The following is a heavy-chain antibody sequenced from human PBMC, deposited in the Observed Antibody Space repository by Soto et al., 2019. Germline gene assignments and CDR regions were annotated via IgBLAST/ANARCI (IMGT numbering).Heavy chain of an antibody. D-gene: IGHD1-26*01. V-gene: IGHV1-18*01. CDR3: ARVVGALGPWFDP. J-gene: IGHJ5*02. Sequence: QVQLVQSGAEVKKPGASVKVSCKASGYNFNSYTISWVRQAPGQGLEWMGRISAYNGNTNYAQKLQGRVTMTTDTSTSTAYVELRSLRSDDTAVYHCARVVGALGPWFDPWGQGTLVTVSS. CDR2: ISAYNGNT. CDR1: GYNFNSYT.